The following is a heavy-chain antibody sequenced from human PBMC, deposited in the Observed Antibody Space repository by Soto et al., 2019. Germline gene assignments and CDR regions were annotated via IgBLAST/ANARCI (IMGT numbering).Heavy chain of an antibody. J-gene: IGHJ6*02. V-gene: IGHV1-3*01. CDR3: ARDRKWELLRNNGRLRYYYYYYGMDV. CDR1: GYTFTSYA. Sequence: ASVKVSCKASGYTFTSYAMHWVRQAPGQRLEWMGWINAGNGNTKYSQKFQGRVTITRDTSASTAYMELSSLRSEDTAVYYCARDRKWELLRNNGRLRYYYYYYGMDVWGQGTTVTVSS. CDR2: INAGNGNT. D-gene: IGHD1-26*01.